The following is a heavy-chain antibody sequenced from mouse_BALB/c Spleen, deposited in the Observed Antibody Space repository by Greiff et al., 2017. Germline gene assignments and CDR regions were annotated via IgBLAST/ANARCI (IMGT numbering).Heavy chain of an antibody. CDR2: ISSGGSYT. Sequence: EVKLQESGGDLVKPGGSLKLSCAASGFTFSSYGMSWVRQTPDKRMEWVATISSGGSYTYYPDSVKGRFTISRDNAKNTLYLQMSSLKSEDTAMYYCARKGDRSWFAYWGQGTLVTVSA. CDR3: ARKGDRSWFAY. V-gene: IGHV5-6*01. J-gene: IGHJ3*01. CDR1: GFTFSSYG.